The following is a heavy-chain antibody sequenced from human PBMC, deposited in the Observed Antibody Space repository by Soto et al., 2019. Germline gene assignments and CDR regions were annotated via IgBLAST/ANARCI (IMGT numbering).Heavy chain of an antibody. V-gene: IGHV3-33*01. Sequence: GGSLRLSCAASGFTFSSYGMHWVRQAPGKGLEWVAVIWYDGSNKYYADSVKGRFTISRDNSKNTLYLQMNSLRAEDTAVYYCARDRGITIFGVVSGNYYYYGMDVWGQGTTVTVSS. J-gene: IGHJ6*02. CDR1: GFTFSSYG. CDR2: IWYDGSNK. D-gene: IGHD3-3*01. CDR3: ARDRGITIFGVVSGNYYYYGMDV.